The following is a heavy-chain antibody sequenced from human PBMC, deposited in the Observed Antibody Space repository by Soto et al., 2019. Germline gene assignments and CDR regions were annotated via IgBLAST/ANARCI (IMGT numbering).Heavy chain of an antibody. V-gene: IGHV1-69*01. D-gene: IGHD2-2*01. CDR2: IIPIPGTA. Sequence: QVQLAQSGAEVQKPGSSVKVSCKASGGTFGSYAISWVRQAPGQGLEWMGGIIPIPGTANYAQKFQGRVTIAADESTSTAYMELSSLRSEDTAVYYCARSHGSSTSLEIYYYYYYGMDVWGQGTMVTVSS. J-gene: IGHJ6*02. CDR3: ARSHGSSTSLEIYYYYYYGMDV. CDR1: GGTFGSYA.